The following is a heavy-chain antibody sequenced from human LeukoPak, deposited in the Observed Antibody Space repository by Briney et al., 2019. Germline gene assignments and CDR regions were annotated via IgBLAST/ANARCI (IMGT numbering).Heavy chain of an antibody. V-gene: IGHV3-23*01. CDR1: GFTFSSYA. CDR3: AKDFRIGYSAHFDY. Sequence: GGSLRLSCAASGFTFSSYAMTWVRQAPGKGLECVSAISGSGADTYYADSVKGRFSISRDNSKNTLYLQMDSLRGEDTAVYYCAKDFRIGYSAHFDYWGQGALVTVSS. D-gene: IGHD2-21*01. J-gene: IGHJ4*02. CDR2: ISGSGADT.